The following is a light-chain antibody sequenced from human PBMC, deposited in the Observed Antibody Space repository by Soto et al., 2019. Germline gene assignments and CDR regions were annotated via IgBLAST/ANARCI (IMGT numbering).Light chain of an antibody. CDR3: QQYGSSPRVT. CDR1: QRVSSGY. J-gene: IGKJ5*01. Sequence: EIVLTQSPGTLSLSPGERATLSCRASQRVSSGYLAWYQQKPGQAPRLLIYDTSSRATGIPDRFGGSGSGTDFTLTISRLEPEDFAVYYCQQYGSSPRVTFGQGTRLEIK. CDR2: DTS. V-gene: IGKV3-20*01.